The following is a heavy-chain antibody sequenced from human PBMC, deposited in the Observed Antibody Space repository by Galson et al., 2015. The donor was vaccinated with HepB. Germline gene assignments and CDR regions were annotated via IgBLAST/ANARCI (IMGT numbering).Heavy chain of an antibody. Sequence: SLRLSCAASGFTFSSHAISWVRQAPGKGLEWVSAISGSGGFTHYVDSVRGRFTISRDDSKNTLYLQMNSLRAEDTALYFCAKSMGVVEAIWFDSWGQGTRVTVSS. D-gene: IGHD2-15*01. J-gene: IGHJ5*01. CDR3: AKSMGVVEAIWFDS. V-gene: IGHV3-23*01. CDR1: GFTFSSHA. CDR2: ISGSGGFT.